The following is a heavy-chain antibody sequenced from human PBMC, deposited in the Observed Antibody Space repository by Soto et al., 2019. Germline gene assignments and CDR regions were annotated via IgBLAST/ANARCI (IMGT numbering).Heavy chain of an antibody. V-gene: IGHV2-26*01. D-gene: IGHD5-12*01. J-gene: IGHJ4*02. CDR2: IFSNDEK. CDR1: GFSLSNAKMG. CDR3: ARISRDGYYCLDY. Sequence: QVTLKESGPVLVKPTETLTLTCTVSGFSLSNAKMGVTWIRQPPGKALEWLAHIFSNDEKSYSTSLKSRLTTPKDTSKSQVVLTMTNMDPVDTATYYCARISRDGYYCLDYWGQGTLVTVSS.